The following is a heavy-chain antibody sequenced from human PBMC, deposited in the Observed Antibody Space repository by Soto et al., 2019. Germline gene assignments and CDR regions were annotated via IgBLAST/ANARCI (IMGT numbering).Heavy chain of an antibody. CDR3: ARVGTTSSNDAFEI. V-gene: IGHV4-59*01. D-gene: IGHD6-13*01. CDR1: GDSFTSYY. CDR2: IYSSGSA. Sequence: XETLSLSCAVSGDSFTSYYWSYVRQPPGKGLEWIGYIYSSGSANYNPYLKSRVTLSIDTSKNQISLTLNSVTAADTAVYFCARVGTTSSNDAFEIWGQGTMVTVS. J-gene: IGHJ3*02.